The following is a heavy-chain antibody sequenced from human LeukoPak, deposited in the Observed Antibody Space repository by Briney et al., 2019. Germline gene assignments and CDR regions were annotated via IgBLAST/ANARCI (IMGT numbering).Heavy chain of an antibody. CDR1: GSTFSSYA. D-gene: IGHD6-25*01. J-gene: IGHJ4*02. CDR2: ISGSGGST. V-gene: IGHV3-23*01. CDR3: AKGAASEYYFDS. Sequence: GGSLRLSCAASGSTFSSYAMRWVRQAPGKGLEWVSGISGSGGSTYYADSVKGRFTISRDNSKNTLYLQMNSLRAEDTAVYYRAKGAASEYYFDSWGQGTLVTVSS.